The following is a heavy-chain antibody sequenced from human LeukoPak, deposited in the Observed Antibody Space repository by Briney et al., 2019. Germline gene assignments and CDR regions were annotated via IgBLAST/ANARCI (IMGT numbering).Heavy chain of an antibody. J-gene: IGHJ3*02. CDR2: IYHSGST. V-gene: IGHV4-59*01. CDR1: GGSINIDY. CDR3: ARVGGMTTINNAAFDI. Sequence: SETLSLTCGVSGGSINIDYWNWIRQPPGKGLEWIGYIYHSGSTNYNPSLKSRVTISIDKSKKQFSLKLISVTAADTAIYYCARVGGMTTINNAAFDIWGQGTMVTVSS. D-gene: IGHD4-4*01.